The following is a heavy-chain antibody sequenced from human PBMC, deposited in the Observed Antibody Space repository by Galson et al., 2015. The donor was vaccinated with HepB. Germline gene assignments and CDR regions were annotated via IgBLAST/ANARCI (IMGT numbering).Heavy chain of an antibody. D-gene: IGHD5-18*01. CDR3: AKNTRVDTAMRY. Sequence: SLRLSCAASGFTFSSYAMSWVRQAPGKGLEWVSAISGSGGSTYYADSVKGRFTISRDNSKNTLYLQMNSLRAEDTAVYYCAKNTRVDTAMRYWGQGTLVTVSS. CDR1: GFTFSSYA. J-gene: IGHJ4*02. V-gene: IGHV3-23*01. CDR2: ISGSGGST.